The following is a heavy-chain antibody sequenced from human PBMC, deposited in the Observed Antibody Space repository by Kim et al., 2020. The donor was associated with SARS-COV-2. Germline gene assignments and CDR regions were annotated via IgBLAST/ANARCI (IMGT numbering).Heavy chain of an antibody. J-gene: IGHJ6*02. CDR1: GFTFSSYS. CDR2: ISSSSSYI. V-gene: IGHV3-21*01. D-gene: IGHD5-12*01. CDR3: ARVRSAVATRGFYYYYGMDV. Sequence: GGSLRLSCAASGFTFSSYSMNWVRQAPGKGLEWASSISSSSSYIYYADSVKGRFTISRDNAKNSLYLQMNSLRAEDTAVYYCARVRSAVATRGFYYYYGMDVWGQGTTVTVSS.